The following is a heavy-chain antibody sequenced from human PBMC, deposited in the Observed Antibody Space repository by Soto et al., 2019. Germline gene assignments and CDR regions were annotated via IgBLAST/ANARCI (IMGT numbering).Heavy chain of an antibody. CDR1: GFTFSSYW. V-gene: IGHV3-7*01. Sequence: GGSLRLSCAASGFTFSSYWMSWVRQAPGKGLEWVGNIKQNEIEKYYVDSVKGRFTITRENAKNSLYLQMNSLRAEDTAMYYCARDGSDCGGNYFDYWGQGTLVTVSS. J-gene: IGHJ4*02. CDR3: ARDGSDCGGNYFDY. D-gene: IGHD4-17*01. CDR2: IKQNEIEK.